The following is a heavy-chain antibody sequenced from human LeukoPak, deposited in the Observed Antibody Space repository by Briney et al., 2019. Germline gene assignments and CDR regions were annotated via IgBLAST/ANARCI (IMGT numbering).Heavy chain of an antibody. CDR3: TSHAAFDP. J-gene: IGHJ5*02. V-gene: IGHV3-15*01. Sequence: GGSLRLSCAASGFTFNNAWMNWVRQAPGKGLEWVGRIKSKNVGGTTDYAAPVKGRFTISRDDSKNTVYLQMNSLKIEDTAVYYRTSHAAFDPWGQGTLVTVSS. CDR1: GFTFNNAW. CDR2: IKSKNVGGTT.